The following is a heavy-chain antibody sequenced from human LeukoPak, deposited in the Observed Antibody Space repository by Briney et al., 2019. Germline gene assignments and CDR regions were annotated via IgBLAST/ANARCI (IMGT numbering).Heavy chain of an antibody. CDR1: GYSFTSYW. J-gene: IGHJ6*02. D-gene: IGHD3-10*01. V-gene: IGHV5-51*01. CDR3: ARLLSGYGSGYGMDV. CDR2: IYPGDSDT. Sequence: GESLKISCKGSGYSFTSYWIGWVRQMPGKGLEWMGIIYPGDSDTRYSPSLLGQVTISADKSISTAYLQWSSLKASDTATYYCARLLSGYGSGYGMDVWGQGTTVTVSS.